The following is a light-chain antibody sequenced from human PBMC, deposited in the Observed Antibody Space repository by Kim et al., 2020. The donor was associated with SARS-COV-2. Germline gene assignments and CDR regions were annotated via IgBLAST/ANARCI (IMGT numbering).Light chain of an antibody. CDR2: GAS. V-gene: IGKV3-20*01. CDR1: QRVSSSY. Sequence: SPGERATPSCGASQRVSSSYLAWYQQKPGQAPRLLIHGASSRATGIPDRFSGSGSGTEFTLTISRLEREDFAVYYCQQYGSSSWTFGQGTKVDIK. CDR3: QQYGSSSWT. J-gene: IGKJ1*01.